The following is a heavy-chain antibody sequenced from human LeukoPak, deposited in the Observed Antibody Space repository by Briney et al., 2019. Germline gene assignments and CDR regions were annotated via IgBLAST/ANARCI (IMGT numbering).Heavy chain of an antibody. J-gene: IGHJ6*03. CDR1: GFTFGNYA. V-gene: IGHV3-23*01. Sequence: GGSLRLSCEVSGFTFGNYAMSWVRQAPGKGLEWISGISASGHYTYTADSLKGRFTISRDNSKNTLYLQMNSLRAEDTALYYCAKDGSWGDYYFYFYIDVCGKGTPVTASS. CDR3: AKDGSWGDYYFYFYIDV. D-gene: IGHD3-16*01. CDR2: ISASGHYT.